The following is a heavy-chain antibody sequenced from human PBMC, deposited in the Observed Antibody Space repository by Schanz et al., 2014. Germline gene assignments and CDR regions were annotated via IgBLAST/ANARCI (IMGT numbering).Heavy chain of an antibody. D-gene: IGHD2-2*01. Sequence: EVQLVESGGGLVQPGESLRLSCSASGFSFSSYSMNWVRQAPGKGLEWLSYIDGKSTTVYYADSVKGRFTISRDNSKNTLYLHMNTLRSEDTAVYYCAKDSTHIDIVLVPTAIDYWGQGTLVTVSS. CDR1: GFSFSSYS. J-gene: IGHJ4*02. V-gene: IGHV3-48*01. CDR2: IDGKSTTV. CDR3: AKDSTHIDIVLVPTAIDY.